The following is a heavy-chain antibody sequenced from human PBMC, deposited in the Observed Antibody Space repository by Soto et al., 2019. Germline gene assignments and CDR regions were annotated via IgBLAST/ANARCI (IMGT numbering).Heavy chain of an antibody. CDR3: ARSAHSSSWSGRIGY. D-gene: IGHD6-13*01. CDR1: GYTFTGYY. Sequence: QVQLVQSGAEVKKPGASVKVSCKASGYTFTGYYMHWVRQAPGQGLEWMGWINPNSGGTNYAQKFQGWVTMTRDTSISTAYMELSRLRSDDTAVYYCARSAHSSSWSGRIGYWGQRTLVTVSS. J-gene: IGHJ4*02. CDR2: INPNSGGT. V-gene: IGHV1-2*04.